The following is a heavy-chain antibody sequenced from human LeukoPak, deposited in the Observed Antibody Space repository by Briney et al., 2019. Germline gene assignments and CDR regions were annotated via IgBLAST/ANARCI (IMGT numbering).Heavy chain of an antibody. Sequence: ASVKVSCKASGYTFTGYYMHWMRQAPGQGLEWMGWINPNSGGTNYAQKFQGRVTMTRDTSISTAYMELSRLRSDDTAVYYCARSAFGGVIADYYFDYWGQGTLVTVSS. CDR2: INPNSGGT. CDR1: GYTFTGYY. V-gene: IGHV1-2*02. J-gene: IGHJ4*02. D-gene: IGHD3-16*02. CDR3: ARSAFGGVIADYYFDY.